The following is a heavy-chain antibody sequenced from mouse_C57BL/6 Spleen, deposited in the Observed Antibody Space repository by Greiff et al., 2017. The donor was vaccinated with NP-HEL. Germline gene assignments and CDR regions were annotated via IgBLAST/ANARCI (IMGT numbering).Heavy chain of an antibody. CDR3: TTSGGYYGNYGAY. CDR2: IDPEDGDT. V-gene: IGHV14-1*01. D-gene: IGHD2-1*01. CDR1: GFNIKDYY. J-gene: IGHJ3*01. Sequence: VQLQQPGAELVRPGASVKLSCTASGFNIKDYYMHWVKQRPEQGLEWIGRIDPEDGDTEYAPKFQGKATMTADTSSNTAYLQLSSLTSEDTAVYYCTTSGGYYGNYGAYWGQGTLVTVSA.